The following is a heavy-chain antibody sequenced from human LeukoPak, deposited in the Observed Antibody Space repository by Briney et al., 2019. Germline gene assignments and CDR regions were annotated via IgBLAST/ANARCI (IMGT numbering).Heavy chain of an antibody. J-gene: IGHJ5*02. CDR2: ISSSSSTI. CDR1: GFTFSSYS. CDR3: ARGQYYYDSSGYT. V-gene: IGHV3-48*02. D-gene: IGHD3-22*01. Sequence: GRSLRLSCAASGFTFSSYSMNWVRQAPGKGLEWVSYISSSSSTIYYADSVKGRFTISRDNAKNSLYLQMNSLRDEDTAVYYCARGQYYYDSSGYTWGQGTLVTVSS.